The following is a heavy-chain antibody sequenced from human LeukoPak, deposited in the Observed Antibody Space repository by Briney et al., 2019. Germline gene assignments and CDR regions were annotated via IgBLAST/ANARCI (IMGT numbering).Heavy chain of an antibody. CDR3: ARYYYDSSVIDY. CDR2: ISYDGSNK. D-gene: IGHD3-22*01. V-gene: IGHV3-30*04. CDR1: GFPFTSYS. J-gene: IGHJ4*02. Sequence: GGSLRLSCAASGFPFTSYSMHWVRQAPGKGLEWVAVISYDGSNKYYADSVKGRFTISRDNSKNTLYLQMNSLRAEDTAVYYCARYYYDSSVIDYWGQGTLVTVSS.